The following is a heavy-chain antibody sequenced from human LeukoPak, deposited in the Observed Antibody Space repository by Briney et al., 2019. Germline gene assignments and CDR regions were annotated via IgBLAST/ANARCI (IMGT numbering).Heavy chain of an antibody. CDR3: ASESQIAARPHFDY. V-gene: IGHV3-21*01. CDR2: ISSSSSYI. CDR1: GFTFSSYS. J-gene: IGHJ4*02. Sequence: PGGSLRLSCAASGFTFSSYSMNWVRQAPGKGLEWVSSISSSSSYIYYADSVKGRFTISRDNAKNSLYLQMNSLRAEDTAVYYCASESQIAARPHFDYWGQGTLVTVSS. D-gene: IGHD6-6*01.